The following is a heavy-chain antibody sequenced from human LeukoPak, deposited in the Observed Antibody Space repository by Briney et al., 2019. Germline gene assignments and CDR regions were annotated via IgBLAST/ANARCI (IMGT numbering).Heavy chain of an antibody. V-gene: IGHV3-30*18. CDR3: AKDLDYDSSGQYYFDY. CDR1: GFTFSSYG. D-gene: IGHD3-22*01. J-gene: IGHJ4*02. Sequence: GGSLRLSCAASGFTFSSYGMHWVRQAPGKGLEWVAVISYDGSNKYYADSVKGRFTISRDNSKNTLYLQMNSLRAEDTAVYYCAKDLDYDSSGQYYFDYWGQGTLVTVSS. CDR2: ISYDGSNK.